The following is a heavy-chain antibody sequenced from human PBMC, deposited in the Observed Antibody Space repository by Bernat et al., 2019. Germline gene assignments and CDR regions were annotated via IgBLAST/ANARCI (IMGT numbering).Heavy chain of an antibody. V-gene: IGHV3-33*01. D-gene: IGHD3-10*01. CDR3: ATWRGSGNYYDY. CDR1: GVTFRNYG. J-gene: IGHJ4*02. CDR2: IWYDGSQK. Sequence: QVQLVESGGGVVQSGKSLRLSCAVSGVTFRNYGMHWVRQAPGKGLEWVAVIWYDGSQKYYADSVKDRFTISRDNSKNTLYLKLNSLRVEEKAMYHCATWRGSGNYYDYWGQGTLVTVSS.